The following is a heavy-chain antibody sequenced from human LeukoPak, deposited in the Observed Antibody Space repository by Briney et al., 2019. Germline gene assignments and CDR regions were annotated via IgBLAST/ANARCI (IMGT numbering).Heavy chain of an antibody. Sequence: PSETLSLTCAVYGGSFSGYYWSWIRQPPGKGLEWIGEINHSGSTNYNPSLKSRVTISVDTSKNQFSLKLSSVTAADTAVYYCARHPGITAAGTGFDIWGQGTMVTVSS. J-gene: IGHJ3*02. CDR1: GGSFSGYY. CDR2: INHSGST. V-gene: IGHV4-34*01. CDR3: ARHPGITAAGTGFDI. D-gene: IGHD6-13*01.